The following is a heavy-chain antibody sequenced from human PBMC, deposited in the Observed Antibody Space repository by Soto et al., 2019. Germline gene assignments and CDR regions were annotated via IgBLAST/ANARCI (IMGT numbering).Heavy chain of an antibody. V-gene: IGHV3-30*18. CDR3: AKDISGWFQH. CDR1: GFTFSSYG. Sequence: QVQLVESGGGVVQPGRSLRLSCAASGFTFSSYGMHWVRQAPGKGLEWVAVISYDGSNKYYADSVKGRFTISRDNSKNTLYLQMHILRADDTNVYYCAKDISGWFQHWGLGTLVTVSS. D-gene: IGHD6-19*01. J-gene: IGHJ1*01. CDR2: ISYDGSNK.